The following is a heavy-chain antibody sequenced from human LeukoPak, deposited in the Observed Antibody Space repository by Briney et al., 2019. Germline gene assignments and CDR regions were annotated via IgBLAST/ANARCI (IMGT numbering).Heavy chain of an antibody. CDR1: GFIFSSYG. CDR3: AKDVVRGQGGIYDY. V-gene: IGHV3-23*01. Sequence: LPGGSLRLSCAASGFIFSSYGMHWVRQAPGKGLEWVSAISGSGGSTYYADSVKGRFTISRDNSKNTLYLQMNSLRAEDTAVYYCAKDVVRGQGGIYDYWGQGTLVTVSS. D-gene: IGHD1-26*01. J-gene: IGHJ4*02. CDR2: ISGSGGST.